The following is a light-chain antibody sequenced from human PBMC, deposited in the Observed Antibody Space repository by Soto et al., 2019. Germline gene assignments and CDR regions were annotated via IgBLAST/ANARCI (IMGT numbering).Light chain of an antibody. CDR2: QAS. Sequence: DVVMTQSPLSLPVTLGQPASISCRSSQSLVYRDGIAYLNWFHQRPCQSPRRLIYQASHRDSGVPARFSGSWSGTDFKLKISRVEAEDVGVSYCMPGTHWPPYTFGQGTRLEIK. J-gene: IGKJ2*01. CDR1: QSLVYRDGIAY. CDR3: MPGTHWPPYT. V-gene: IGKV2-30*01.